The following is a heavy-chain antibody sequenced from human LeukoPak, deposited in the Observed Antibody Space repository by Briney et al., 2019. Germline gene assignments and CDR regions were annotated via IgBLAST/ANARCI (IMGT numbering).Heavy chain of an antibody. CDR2: INTDGSST. D-gene: IGHD1-26*01. CDR3: ATGRGTPLGF. Sequence: PGGSLRLSCAASVFTSSSYWMHCVRQAPGRGRVWVSRINTDGSSTNYADSVKGRFTVSRDIAKNTLYLQMNSMRAEDTAVYYCATGRGTPLGFWGQGALVTVSS. CDR1: VFTSSSYW. V-gene: IGHV3-74*01. J-gene: IGHJ4*02.